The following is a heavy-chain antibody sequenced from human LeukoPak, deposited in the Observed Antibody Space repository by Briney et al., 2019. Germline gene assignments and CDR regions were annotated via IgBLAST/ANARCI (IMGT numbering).Heavy chain of an antibody. D-gene: IGHD5-24*01. J-gene: IGHJ6*02. CDR1: GFTFSSYS. Sequence: KAGGSLRLSCAASGFTFSSYSMNWVRQAPGKALEWVSSISSSSSYIYYADSVKGRFTISRDNAKNSLYLQMNSLRAEDTAVYYCGRVRGYYYGMDVWGQGTTVTVSS. CDR3: GRVRGYYYGMDV. CDR2: ISSSSSYI. V-gene: IGHV3-21*01.